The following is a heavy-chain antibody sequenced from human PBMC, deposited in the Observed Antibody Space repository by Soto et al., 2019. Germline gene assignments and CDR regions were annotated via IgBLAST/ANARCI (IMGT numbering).Heavy chain of an antibody. V-gene: IGHV4-4*02. CDR1: GGSISSDNW. CDR2: MYPDGST. Sequence: QLQESGPGLVKPSGTLSLTCAVSGGSISSDNWWSWVRQPPGKGLEWVGEMYPDGSTNYNPSLKSRVTVSAANSTNHFSLRLNSVTAADTAVYYCAARRGADWFDPWGQGTLVTVSS. D-gene: IGHD3-10*01. CDR3: AARRGADWFDP. J-gene: IGHJ5*02.